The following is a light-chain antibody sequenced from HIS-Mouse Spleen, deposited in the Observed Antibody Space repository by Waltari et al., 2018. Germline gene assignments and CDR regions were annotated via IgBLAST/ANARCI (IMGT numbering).Light chain of an antibody. CDR3: YSTDSSGNHRV. J-gene: IGLJ2*01. Sequence: SYELTQPPSVSVSPGQTARITCSGAALPKKYAYWYQQKSGQAPVLDIYEDSKRPSGLPERFSGSSSGTMATLTISGAQVEDEADYYCYSTDSSGNHRVFGGGTKLTVL. CDR2: EDS. V-gene: IGLV3-10*01. CDR1: ALPKKY.